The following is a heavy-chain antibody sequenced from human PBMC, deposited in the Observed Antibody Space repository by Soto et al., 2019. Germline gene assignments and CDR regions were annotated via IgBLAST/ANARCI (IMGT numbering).Heavy chain of an antibody. J-gene: IGHJ4*01. CDR1: GFTFNNYD. CDR3: AKDAPRPNGWYYFDY. D-gene: IGHD6-19*01. CDR2: INANGDST. Sequence: GGSLRLSCAASGFTFNNYDMGWVRQAPGKGLEWVSGINANGDSTQYADSVKGRFTISRDNSKNTLYLQMNSLRPEDTAVYYCAKDAPRPNGWYYFDYWGHGTLVTVSS. V-gene: IGHV3-23*01.